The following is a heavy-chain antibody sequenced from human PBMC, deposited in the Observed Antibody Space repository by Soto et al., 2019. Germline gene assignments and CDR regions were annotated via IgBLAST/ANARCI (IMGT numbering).Heavy chain of an antibody. J-gene: IGHJ6*02. CDR3: AREGVAPYYYYGMDV. CDR2: IIPILGIA. Sequence: ASVKVSCKASGGTFSSYTISCVRQAPGQGLEWMGRIIPILGIANYAQKFQGRVTITADTSTSTAYMELRSLRSDDTAVYYCAREGVAPYYYYGMDVWGQGTPVTVSS. CDR1: GGTFSSYT. V-gene: IGHV1-69*04. D-gene: IGHD5-12*01.